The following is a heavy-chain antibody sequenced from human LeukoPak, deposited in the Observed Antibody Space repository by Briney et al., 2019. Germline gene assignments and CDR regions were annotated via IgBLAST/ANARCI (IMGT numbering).Heavy chain of an antibody. Sequence: SETLSLTCTVSSGSISSYYWSWIRQPPGKGLEWIGYIYYSGSTNYNPSLKSRVTISVDTSKNQFSLKLSSVTAADTAVYYCARFGEQTKQIYYFDYWGQGTLVTVSS. D-gene: IGHD3-10*01. CDR3: ARFGEQTKQIYYFDY. CDR2: IYYSGST. CDR1: SGSISSYY. V-gene: IGHV4-59*01. J-gene: IGHJ4*02.